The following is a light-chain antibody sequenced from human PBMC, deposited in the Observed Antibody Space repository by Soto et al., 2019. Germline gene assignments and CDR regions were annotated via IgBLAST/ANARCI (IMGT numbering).Light chain of an antibody. V-gene: IGLV2-14*01. CDR2: EVS. Sequence: QSALTQSASVSGSPGQSITVSCTGSRNDIGGYNYVSWYQQYPGKAPKLMIYEVSSRPSGVSNRFSGSKSGNTASLTISGLQAEDEAVYYCSSFTSTNFVYVFGGGTKLTVL. CDR1: RNDIGGYNY. J-gene: IGLJ1*01. CDR3: SSFTSTNFVYV.